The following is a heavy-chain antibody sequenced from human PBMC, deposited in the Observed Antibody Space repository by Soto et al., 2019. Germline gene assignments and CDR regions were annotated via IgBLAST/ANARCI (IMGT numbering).Heavy chain of an antibody. CDR3: ARVGVDAFDI. CDR1: GFTLSSYT. V-gene: IGHV3-21*01. J-gene: IGHJ3*02. Sequence: GGSLRLSCAASGFTLSSYTMSWVRQAPGKGLEWVSSISSSTYYIYYADSVKGRFTISRDNARNSLYLQMSSLRAEDTAVYYCARVGVDAFDIWGQGTMVTVSS. D-gene: IGHD3-10*01. CDR2: ISSSTYYI.